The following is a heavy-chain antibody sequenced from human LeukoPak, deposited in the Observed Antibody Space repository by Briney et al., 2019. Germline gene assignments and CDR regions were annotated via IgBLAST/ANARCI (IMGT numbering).Heavy chain of an antibody. D-gene: IGHD3-10*01. J-gene: IGHJ4*02. CDR3: AKDAPRYGSGSYL. Sequence: GGSLRLSCAASGFTFSSYAMSWVRQAPGKGLEGVSAISGSGGSTYYADSVKGRCTISRDNSKNTLYLQMNRLRAEDTAVYYCAKDAPRYGSGSYLWGQGTLVIVSS. CDR2: ISGSGGST. CDR1: GFTFSSYA. V-gene: IGHV3-23*01.